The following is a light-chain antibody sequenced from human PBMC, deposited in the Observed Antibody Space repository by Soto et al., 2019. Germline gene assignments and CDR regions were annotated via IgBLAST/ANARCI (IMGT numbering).Light chain of an antibody. CDR3: HQYNSYHT. CDR1: QSISNW. V-gene: IGKV1-5*01. CDR2: DAS. J-gene: IGKJ4*01. Sequence: DIQMTQSPSTLSASVGDRVTITCRASQSISNWLAWYQQKPGKAPKLLIYDASSLESGVPSRFSGGGFGTEFTLTISSLQPDDFATYYCHQYNSYHTFGGGTKVDIK.